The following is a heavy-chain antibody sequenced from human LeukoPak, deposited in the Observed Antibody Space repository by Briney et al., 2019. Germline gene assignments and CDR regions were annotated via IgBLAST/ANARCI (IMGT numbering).Heavy chain of an antibody. Sequence: PSQTLSLTCTVSGGSISSGSYYWSWIRQPAGKGLEWIGRIYTSGSTNYNPSLKSRVTISVDTSKNQFSLKLSSVTAADTAAYYCARAATATVTTPHARYYYYYMDVWGKGTTVTVSS. CDR3: ARAATATVTTPHARYYYYYMDV. CDR1: GGSISSGSYY. CDR2: IYTSGST. D-gene: IGHD4-17*01. J-gene: IGHJ6*03. V-gene: IGHV4-61*02.